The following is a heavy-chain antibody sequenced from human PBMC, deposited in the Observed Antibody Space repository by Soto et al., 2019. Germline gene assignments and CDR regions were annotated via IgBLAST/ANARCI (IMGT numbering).Heavy chain of an antibody. Sequence: PSETLSLTCTVSGGSISSDYWWTWVRQPPGKGLEWIGYIYYSGSTYYNPSLKSRVTISVDTSKNQFSLKLSSVTAADTAVYYCARNEGRALDYWGQGTMVTVSS. CDR1: GGSISSDYW. V-gene: IGHV4-30-4*01. J-gene: IGHJ4*02. CDR3: ARNEGRALDY. CDR2: IYYSGST.